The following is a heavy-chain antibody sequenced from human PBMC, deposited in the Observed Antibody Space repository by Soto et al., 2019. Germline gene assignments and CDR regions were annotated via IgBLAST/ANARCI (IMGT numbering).Heavy chain of an antibody. J-gene: IGHJ3*02. CDR3: AREGCSGGSCYGDI. CDR1: GGSISSGGYY. Sequence: QVQLQESGPGLVKPSQTLSLTCTVSGGSISSGGYYWSWIRQHPGKGLEWIGYIYYSGSTYYNPFLKRRVTISVDTSKNLFSLKLSSVTAADTAVYSCAREGCSGGSCYGDIWGQGTMVTVSS. CDR2: IYYSGST. V-gene: IGHV4-31*03. D-gene: IGHD2-15*01.